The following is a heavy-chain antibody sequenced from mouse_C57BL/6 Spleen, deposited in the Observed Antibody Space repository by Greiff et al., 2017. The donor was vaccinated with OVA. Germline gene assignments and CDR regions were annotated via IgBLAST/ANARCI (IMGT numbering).Heavy chain of an antibody. Sequence: EVQLQESEGGLVQPGSSMKLSCTASGFTFSDYYMAWVRQVPEKGLEWVANINYDGSSTYYLDSLKSRFIISRDNAKNILYLQMSSLKSEDTATYYCARAYGSSLYWYFDVWGTGTTVTVSS. V-gene: IGHV5-16*01. J-gene: IGHJ1*03. CDR2: INYDGSST. CDR3: ARAYGSSLYWYFDV. D-gene: IGHD1-1*01. CDR1: GFTFSDYY.